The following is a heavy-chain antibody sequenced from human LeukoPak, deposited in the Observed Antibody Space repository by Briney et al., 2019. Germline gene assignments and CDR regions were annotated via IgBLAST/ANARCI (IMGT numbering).Heavy chain of an antibody. CDR2: ISGSGGST. CDR1: GFTFSSYT. CDR3: AKDIWIDIVVVVAATVFDY. Sequence: GGSLRLSCAASGFTFSSYTMNWVRQAPGKGLEWVSAISGSGGSTYYADSVKGRFTISRDNSKNTLYLQMNSLRAEDTAVYYCAKDIWIDIVVVVAATVFDYWGQGTLVTVSS. D-gene: IGHD2-15*01. J-gene: IGHJ4*02. V-gene: IGHV3-23*01.